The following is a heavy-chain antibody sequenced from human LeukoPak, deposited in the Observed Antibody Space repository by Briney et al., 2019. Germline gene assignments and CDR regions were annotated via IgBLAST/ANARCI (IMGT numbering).Heavy chain of an antibody. CDR3: ARDLASQQLYDAFDI. CDR2: INPSGGST. V-gene: IGHV1-46*01. J-gene: IGHJ3*02. Sequence: ASVKVSCKASGYTFTSYYMHWVRQAPGQGLEWMGIINPSGGSTSYAQKFQGRVTMTRDTSTSTVYMELSSLRSEDTAVYYCARDLASQQLYDAFDIWGQGTMVTVSS. D-gene: IGHD6-13*01. CDR1: GYTFTSYY.